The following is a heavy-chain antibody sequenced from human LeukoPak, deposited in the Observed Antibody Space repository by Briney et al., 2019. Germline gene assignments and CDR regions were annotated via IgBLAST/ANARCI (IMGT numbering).Heavy chain of an antibody. CDR3: AKRPVPATKYYFDY. CDR1: VFTFSNFV. V-gene: IGHV3-23*01. Sequence: GGSLRLSCAASVFTFSNFVMSWVRQAPGKGLQWVSSISASGAATYYADSVKGRFAISRDNSKNTLYLQMNRLRAEATAVYYCAKRPVPATKYYFDYWGQGTLVSVSS. D-gene: IGHD6-19*01. J-gene: IGHJ4*02. CDR2: ISASGAAT.